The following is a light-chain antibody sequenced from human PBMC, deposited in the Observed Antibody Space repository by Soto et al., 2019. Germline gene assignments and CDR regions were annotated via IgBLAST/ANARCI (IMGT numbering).Light chain of an antibody. Sequence: DIQMTQSPSPLSASVGDRVTITCRASQNINNWLAWYQQKPGKAPNLLIYEASSLESGVPSRFGGSRSGTEFTLTISSLQPEDFATYYCQQYNSYSWTFGQGTKVDNK. CDR3: QQYNSYSWT. CDR2: EAS. J-gene: IGKJ1*01. V-gene: IGKV1-5*03. CDR1: QNINNW.